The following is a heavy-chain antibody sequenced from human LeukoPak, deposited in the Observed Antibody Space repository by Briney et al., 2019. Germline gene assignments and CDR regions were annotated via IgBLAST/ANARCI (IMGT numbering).Heavy chain of an antibody. Sequence: GGSLRLSCAASGFTFSSYSMNWVRQAPGKGLEWISSISGSGDNTYYADSVKGRFTISRDNAKNSLYLQMNSLRAEDTAVYYCASLVVAATRRDYWGQGTLVTVSS. CDR1: GFTFSSYS. V-gene: IGHV3-21*01. J-gene: IGHJ4*02. D-gene: IGHD2-15*01. CDR2: ISGSGDNT. CDR3: ASLVVAATRRDY.